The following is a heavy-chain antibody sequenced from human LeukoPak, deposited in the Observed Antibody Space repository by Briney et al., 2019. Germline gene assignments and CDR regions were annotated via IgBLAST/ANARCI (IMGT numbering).Heavy chain of an antibody. CDR3: ARVRSGYYHDAFDI. V-gene: IGHV3-48*04. CDR1: GFTFSSYW. J-gene: IGHJ3*02. Sequence: PGGSLRLSCAASGFTFSSYWMHWVRQAPGKGLEWVSYISSSGSTIYYADFVKGRSTISRDNAKNSLHLQMNSLRVEDTAVYYCARVRSGYYHDAFDIWGQGTMVTVSS. D-gene: IGHD3-22*01. CDR2: ISSSGSTI.